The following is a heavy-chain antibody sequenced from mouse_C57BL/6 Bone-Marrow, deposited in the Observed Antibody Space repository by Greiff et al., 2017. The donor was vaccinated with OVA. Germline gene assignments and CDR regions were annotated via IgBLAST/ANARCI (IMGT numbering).Heavy chain of an antibody. J-gene: IGHJ3*01. CDR3: ASIYYGYAFAY. D-gene: IGHD2-2*01. Sequence: EVKVEESGGGLVQPGESLKLSCESNEYEFPSHDMSWVRKTPEKRLELVAAINSDGGSTYYPDTMERRFIISRDNTKKTLYLQMSSLRSEDTALYYCASIYYGYAFAYWGQGTLVTVSA. CDR2: INSDGGST. CDR1: EYEFPSHD. V-gene: IGHV5-2*03.